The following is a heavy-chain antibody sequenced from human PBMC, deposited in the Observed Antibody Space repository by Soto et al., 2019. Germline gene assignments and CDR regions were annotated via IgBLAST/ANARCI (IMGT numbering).Heavy chain of an antibody. Sequence: EVQLVESGGGLVKPGGSLRLSCAASGFTFSLYTMTWVRQAPGKGLEWVASISSATSDIYYADSVRGRFTISRDNARNSHYLQMNSLTGEDTASYYCVTLCGGSCHFGVDVWGQGTTVTVSS. CDR1: GFTFSLYT. J-gene: IGHJ6*02. CDR2: ISSATSDI. D-gene: IGHD2-15*01. CDR3: VTLCGGSCHFGVDV. V-gene: IGHV3-21*06.